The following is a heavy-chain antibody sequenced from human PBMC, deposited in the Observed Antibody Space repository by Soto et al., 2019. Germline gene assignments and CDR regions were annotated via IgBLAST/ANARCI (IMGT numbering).Heavy chain of an antibody. J-gene: IGHJ5*01. CDR1: GFIFSGSG. CDR3: ARWVGGSMYDNSGKYDS. V-gene: IGHV3-30*03. CDR2: VLNDGIRK. D-gene: IGHD3-22*01. Sequence: QVQLVESGGGVVQPGRSLRLTCAASGFIFSGSGMHWVRQAPGKGLEWVALVLNDGIRKYYGDSVKGRFTISRDNAENTLYLQMNSLRAEDTAVYYCARWVGGSMYDNSGKYDSWGQGTLVTVSS.